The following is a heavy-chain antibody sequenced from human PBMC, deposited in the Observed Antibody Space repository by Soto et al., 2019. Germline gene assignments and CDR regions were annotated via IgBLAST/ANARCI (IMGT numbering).Heavy chain of an antibody. CDR2: IIPIFGTA. V-gene: IGHV1-69*01. D-gene: IGHD2-2*01. Sequence: QVQLVQSGAEVKKPGSSVKVSCKASGGTFSSYAISWVRQAPGQGLEWMGGIIPIFGTANYAQKFQGRVTITADESTSTAYMELSSLRSEDTAVYYCASDDIVVVPAASSGLKIRLYYYGMDVWGQGTTVTVSS. J-gene: IGHJ6*02. CDR1: GGTFSSYA. CDR3: ASDDIVVVPAASSGLKIRLYYYGMDV.